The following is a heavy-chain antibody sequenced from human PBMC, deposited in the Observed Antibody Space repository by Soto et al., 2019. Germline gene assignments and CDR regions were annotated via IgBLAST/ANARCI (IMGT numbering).Heavy chain of an antibody. Sequence: QIQLVQSGAEVKKPGVSVKVSCKASGYNFFDYGVSWVRQAPGQGLEWMGWVSPKSGNTDYARKVQGRVTMTTDISTSTAYMELSGLISNDTGVYYCARGRTVSSIGPLLVWGQWTLVSVSS. CDR1: GYNFFDYG. V-gene: IGHV1-18*01. D-gene: IGHD1-1*01. J-gene: IGHJ1*01. CDR2: VSPKSGNT. CDR3: ARGRTVSSIGPLLV.